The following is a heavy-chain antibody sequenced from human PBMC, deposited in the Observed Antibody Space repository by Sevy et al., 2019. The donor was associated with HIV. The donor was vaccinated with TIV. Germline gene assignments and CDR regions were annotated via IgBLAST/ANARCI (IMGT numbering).Heavy chain of an antibody. J-gene: IGHJ4*02. CDR3: ATHAGIAAAGGVFDY. CDR2: IRNKADSYTT. Sequence: GGSLRLSCAASGFTFSDHYMEWVRQAPGKGLEWVGRIRNKADSYTTEYAASVKGRFTISRDGSKNSLYLLMNSLKTEDTAVYYCATHAGIAAAGGVFDYWGQGTLVTVSS. D-gene: IGHD6-13*01. V-gene: IGHV3-72*01. CDR1: GFTFSDHY.